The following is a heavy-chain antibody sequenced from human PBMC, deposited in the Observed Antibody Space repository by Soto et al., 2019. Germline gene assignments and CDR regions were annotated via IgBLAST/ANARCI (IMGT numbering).Heavy chain of an antibody. CDR1: GYTFTSYY. Sequence: ASVKVSCKASGYTFTSYYMHWVRQAPGQGLEWMGIINPSGGSTSYAQKFQGRVTMTRDTSTSTVYMELSSLRSEDTAVYYCALFFYVWGSYRPNWFDPWGQRTLVTVSS. D-gene: IGHD3-16*02. V-gene: IGHV1-46*03. CDR3: ALFFYVWGSYRPNWFDP. J-gene: IGHJ5*02. CDR2: INPSGGST.